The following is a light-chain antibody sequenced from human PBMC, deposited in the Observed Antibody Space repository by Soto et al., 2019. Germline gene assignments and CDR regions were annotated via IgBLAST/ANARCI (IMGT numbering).Light chain of an antibody. CDR3: AAWDKSLSGGV. CDR1: SYNIGSDY. CDR2: ENN. J-gene: IGLJ2*01. Sequence: QSVLTQPPSVSAAPGQKVTISCSGSSYNIGSDYVSWYQQLPGTAPKLLIYENNKRPSGIPDRFSGSKSGTSATLGITGLQTGDEADYYCAAWDKSLSGGVFGGGTKLTVL. V-gene: IGLV1-51*02.